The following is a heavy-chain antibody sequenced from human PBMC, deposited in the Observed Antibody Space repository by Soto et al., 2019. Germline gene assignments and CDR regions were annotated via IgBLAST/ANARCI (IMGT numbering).Heavy chain of an antibody. J-gene: IGHJ4*02. D-gene: IGHD3-22*01. CDR3: ARGISGDYDSSGYYDSGYYFDY. Sequence: GASVKVSCKASGYTFARYGIDWVRQAPGQGLEWMGWISAYNGNTNYAQKLQGRVTMTTDTSTSTAYMELRSLRSDDTAVYYCARGISGDYDSSGYYDSGYYFDYWGQGTLVTVSS. CDR2: ISAYNGNT. CDR1: GYTFARYG. V-gene: IGHV1-18*01.